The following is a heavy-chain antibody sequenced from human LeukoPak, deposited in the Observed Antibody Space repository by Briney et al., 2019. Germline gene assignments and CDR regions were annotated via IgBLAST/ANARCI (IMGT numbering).Heavy chain of an antibody. D-gene: IGHD3-10*01. CDR3: ARDGEYSTGSYYRGSFDY. CDR1: GYSFTAFY. V-gene: IGHV1-2*02. Sequence: ASVKVSCKASGYSFTAFYIHWVRQAPGQGLEWMGWIHPRSGDTRYAQKFQGRVTMARDTSISTVYMDLSGLGSDDTAVYYCARDGEYSTGSYYRGSFDYWGQGILVTVSS. CDR2: IHPRSGDT. J-gene: IGHJ4*02.